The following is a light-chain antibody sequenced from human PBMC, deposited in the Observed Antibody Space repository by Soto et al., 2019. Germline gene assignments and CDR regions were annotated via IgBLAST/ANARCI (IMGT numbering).Light chain of an antibody. Sequence: IQLTQSPSSLSASVGDRVTITCRASQGIASYLALYQQKPGKAPNVLIYAASTLQSGVPSRFSGSGSGTDFTLTISSLQPEDFATYYCQQVNSYPLTFGGGTKVEIK. J-gene: IGKJ4*01. V-gene: IGKV1-9*01. CDR1: QGIASY. CDR3: QQVNSYPLT. CDR2: AAS.